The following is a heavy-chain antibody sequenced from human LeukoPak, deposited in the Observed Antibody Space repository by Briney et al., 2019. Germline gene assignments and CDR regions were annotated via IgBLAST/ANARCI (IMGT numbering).Heavy chain of an antibody. J-gene: IGHJ4*02. CDR1: GFTFSMYR. V-gene: IGHV3-53*01. Sequence: GGSLRLSCAASGFTFSMYRMSWVRQAPGKGLEWVSVIYSGGSTYYADSVKGRFTISRDNSKNTLYLQMNSLRAEDTAVYYCAIGYYDILTGYQHTVYFDYWGQGTLVTVSS. CDR2: IYSGGST. CDR3: AIGYYDILTGYQHTVYFDY. D-gene: IGHD3-9*01.